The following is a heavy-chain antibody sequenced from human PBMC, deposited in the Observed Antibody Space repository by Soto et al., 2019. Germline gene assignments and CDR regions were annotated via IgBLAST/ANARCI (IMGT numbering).Heavy chain of an antibody. CDR3: ASRHKPACFDP. CDR1: GGSFSGYY. Sequence: QVQLQQWGAGLLKPSETLSLTCAVYGGSFSGYYWSWIRQPPGKGVEWIGEINHSGITNYNPSLKSRVTISVDTSKNQFSLKLSSGTAADTAVYYCASRHKPACFDPWGQGTLVTVSS. D-gene: IGHD2-2*01. V-gene: IGHV4-34*01. J-gene: IGHJ5*02. CDR2: INHSGIT.